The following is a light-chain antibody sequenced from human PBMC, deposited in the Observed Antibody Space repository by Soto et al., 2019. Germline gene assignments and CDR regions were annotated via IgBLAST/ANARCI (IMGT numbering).Light chain of an antibody. CDR1: QTVRNNY. Sequence: EFVLTQSPGTLSLSPGERATLSCRASQTVRNNYLAWYQQKPGQAPRLLIYDASNRATGIPDGFSGSGSGTDFTLTISRLEPEDFAMYYCHQYGISPPVTFGQGTRLEIK. CDR2: DAS. CDR3: HQYGISPPVT. J-gene: IGKJ5*01. V-gene: IGKV3-20*01.